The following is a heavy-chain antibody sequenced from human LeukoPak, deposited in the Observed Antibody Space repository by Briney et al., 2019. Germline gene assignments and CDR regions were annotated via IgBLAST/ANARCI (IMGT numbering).Heavy chain of an antibody. D-gene: IGHD6-19*01. J-gene: IGHJ4*02. Sequence: GGSLRLSCAASGFIFSDYYMSWIRQAPGKGLEWVSYISSGSRTIHYADSVKGRFTISRDNAKNSLYLQMNSLRAEDTAVYYCARTREQWQVLDYWGQGTLVIVSS. CDR1: GFIFSDYY. CDR3: ARTREQWQVLDY. V-gene: IGHV3-11*04. CDR2: ISSGSRTI.